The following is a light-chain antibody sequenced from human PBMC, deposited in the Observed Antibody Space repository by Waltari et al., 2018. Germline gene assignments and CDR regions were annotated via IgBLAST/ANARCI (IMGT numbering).Light chain of an antibody. CDR1: QRISYW. J-gene: IGKJ2*01. V-gene: IGKV1-5*03. CDR2: KAS. Sequence: DIQMTQSPSTLSASVGDSVTITCRASQRISYWLAWYQQKPGKAPKLLIYKASTLESGVPSRFGGSGFGTEFTLTISSLEPDDFATYYCQQYNTFKYTFGQGTKLEI. CDR3: QQYNTFKYT.